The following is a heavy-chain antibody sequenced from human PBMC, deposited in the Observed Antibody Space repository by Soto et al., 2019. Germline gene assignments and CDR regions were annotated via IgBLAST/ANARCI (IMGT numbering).Heavy chain of an antibody. D-gene: IGHD6-25*01. CDR1: GFTFSSYG. CDR2: ISYDGSNK. Sequence: GGSLRLSCAASGFTFSSYGMHWVRQAPGKGLEWVAVISYDGSNKYYADSVKGRFTISRDNSKNTLYLQMNSLRAEDTAVYYCAKPTSSGWYFDYWGQGTLVTVSS. J-gene: IGHJ4*02. CDR3: AKPTSSGWYFDY. V-gene: IGHV3-30*18.